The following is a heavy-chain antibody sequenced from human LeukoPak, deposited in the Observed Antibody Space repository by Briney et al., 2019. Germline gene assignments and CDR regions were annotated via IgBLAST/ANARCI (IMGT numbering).Heavy chain of an antibody. J-gene: IGHJ6*04. CDR1: GFTFSSYS. D-gene: IGHD2-2*03. CDR3: AREGFKLGYALDV. Sequence: KPGGSLRLSCAASGFTFSSYSMNWVRQAPGKGLEWVSSISSSSSYIYYADSVKGRFTISRDNAKNSLYLQMNSLRAEDTAVYYCAREGFKLGYALDVWGKGTTVTVSS. CDR2: ISSSSSYI. V-gene: IGHV3-21*01.